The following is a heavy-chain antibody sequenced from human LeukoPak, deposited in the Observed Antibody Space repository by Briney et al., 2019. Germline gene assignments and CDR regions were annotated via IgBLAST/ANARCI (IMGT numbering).Heavy chain of an antibody. CDR3: ARANGDYWHAFDI. V-gene: IGHV1-46*01. CDR2: INPSGGST. Sequence: ASVKVSCKASGYTFTSYYMHWVRQAPGQGLEWMGIINPSGGSTSYAQKFQGRVTITTDESTSTAYMELSSLRSEDTAVYYCARANGDYWHAFDIWGQGTMVTVSS. CDR1: GYTFTSYY. J-gene: IGHJ3*02. D-gene: IGHD4-17*01.